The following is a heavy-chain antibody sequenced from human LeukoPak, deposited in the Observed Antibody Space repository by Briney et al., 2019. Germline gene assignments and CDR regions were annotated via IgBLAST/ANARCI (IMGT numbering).Heavy chain of an antibody. Sequence: PSETLSLTCSVSGYSINSGYYWGWIRQPPGKGLEWIGIMYHSGNSYYSPSLRSRVTISIDTSKNQFSLKLTSVTAADTAVYYCARVLSDTSRDWFDPWGQGTLVTVSS. CDR1: GYSINSGYY. J-gene: IGHJ5*02. CDR2: MYHSGNS. D-gene: IGHD2-2*01. CDR3: ARVLSDTSRDWFDP. V-gene: IGHV4-38-2*02.